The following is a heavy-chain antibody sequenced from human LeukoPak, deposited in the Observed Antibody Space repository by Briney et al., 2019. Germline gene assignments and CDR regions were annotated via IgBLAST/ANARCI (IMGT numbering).Heavy chain of an antibody. J-gene: IGHJ4*02. CDR3: AKDSSGWYLDY. D-gene: IGHD6-19*01. CDR1: GFTFSSYG. V-gene: IGHV3-30*18. Sequence: HSGGSLRLSCAASGFTFSSYGMHWVRQAPGKGLEWVAVISYDGSNKYYADSVKGRFTISRDNSKNTLYLQMNSLRAEDTAVYYCAKDSSGWYLDYWGQGTLVTVSS. CDR2: ISYDGSNK.